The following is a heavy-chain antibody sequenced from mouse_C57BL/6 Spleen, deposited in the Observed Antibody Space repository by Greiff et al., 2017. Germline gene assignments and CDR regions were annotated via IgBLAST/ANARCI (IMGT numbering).Heavy chain of an antibody. CDR1: GYSITSGYY. J-gene: IGHJ1*03. V-gene: IGHV3-6*01. CDR2: ISYDGRH. Sequence: EVQLQESGPGLVKPSQSLSLTCSFTGYSITSGYYWNWIRPFPGNKLEWMRYISYDGRHNSNHSLPNRNSITRDASKNQLFLKLNSVTTEYTATNYCSRPYEYDGYFDVWGTGTTVTVAS. CDR3: SRPYEYDGYFDV. D-gene: IGHD2-4*01.